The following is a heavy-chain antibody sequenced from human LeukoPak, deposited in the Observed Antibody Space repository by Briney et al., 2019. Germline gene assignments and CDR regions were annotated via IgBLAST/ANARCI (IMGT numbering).Heavy chain of an antibody. CDR2: IYYSGST. D-gene: IGHD2-21*02. J-gene: IGHJ4*02. CDR3: GRAGCGGDCYFCDY. V-gene: IGHV4-59*01. Sequence: PSETLSLTCTVSGGSISSYYWSWIRQPPGKGLEWIGYIYYSGSTNYNPSLKSRVTISVDTSKNQFSLKLSSVTAADTAVYYCGRAGCGGDCYFCDYWGQGTLVTVSS. CDR1: GGSISSYY.